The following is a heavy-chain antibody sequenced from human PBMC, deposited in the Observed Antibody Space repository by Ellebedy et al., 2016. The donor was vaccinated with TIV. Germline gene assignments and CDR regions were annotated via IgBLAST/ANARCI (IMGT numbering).Heavy chain of an antibody. Sequence: GESLKISCAASRFTFSSYAMSWVRQAPGKGLEWVSAISGSGGSTYYADSVKGRFTISRDNSKNTLYLQMNSLRAEDTAVYYCAKGRGGGSDSSAPRYYFDYWGLGTLVTVSS. V-gene: IGHV3-23*01. CDR3: AKGRGGGSDSSAPRYYFDY. J-gene: IGHJ4*02. D-gene: IGHD3-22*01. CDR1: RFTFSSYA. CDR2: ISGSGGST.